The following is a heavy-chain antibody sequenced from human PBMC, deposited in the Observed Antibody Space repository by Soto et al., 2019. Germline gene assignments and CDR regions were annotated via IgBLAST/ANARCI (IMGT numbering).Heavy chain of an antibody. CDR2: IIPIFGTA. J-gene: IGHJ3*02. V-gene: IGHV1-69*13. CDR1: GGTFSSYA. CDR3: ARWRGDSSGFPTDYPRYYXFDI. D-gene: IGHD3-22*01. Sequence: SVKVSFKASGGTFSSYAISWVRQAPGQGLEWMGGIIPIFGTANYAQKFQGRVTITADESTSTAYMELSSLRSEDTAVYYCARWRGDSSGFPTDYPRYYXFDIWGQGTMVTVSS.